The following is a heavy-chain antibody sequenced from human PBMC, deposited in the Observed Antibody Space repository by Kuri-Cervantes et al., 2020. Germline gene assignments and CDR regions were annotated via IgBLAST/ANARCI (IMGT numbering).Heavy chain of an antibody. Sequence: ASVQVSCKVSGYTFTVYYMHWVRQAPGQGLEWMGWFSAYNGNTNYAQKPQGRVTMTTDTSTSTAYMELRSLRSDDTAVYYCAKDLSSSGLDVWGQGTTVTDSS. CDR3: AKDLSSSGLDV. D-gene: IGHD6-19*01. J-gene: IGHJ6*02. CDR1: GYTFTVYY. CDR2: FSAYNGNT. V-gene: IGHV1-18*04.